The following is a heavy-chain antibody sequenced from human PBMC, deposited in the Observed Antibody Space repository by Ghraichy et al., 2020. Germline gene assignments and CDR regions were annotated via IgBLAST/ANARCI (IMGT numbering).Heavy chain of an antibody. V-gene: IGHV4-4*07. J-gene: IGHJ6*02. CDR3: ARDFYDNVGLGDYGMDV. D-gene: IGHD3-16*01. CDR1: GAAISRYY. Sequence: SETLSLTCTVSGAAISRYYWSWIRQPAGKGLEWIGRVYISGSTQSNPSLKSRVTMSINTAKNQFSLRLNSVTAADTAVYYCARDFYDNVGLGDYGMDVWGQGTTVTVSS. CDR2: VYISGST.